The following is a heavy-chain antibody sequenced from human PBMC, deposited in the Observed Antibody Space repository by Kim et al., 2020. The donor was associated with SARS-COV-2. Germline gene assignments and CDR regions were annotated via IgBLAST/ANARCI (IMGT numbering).Heavy chain of an antibody. CDR2: ISSSSSYT. V-gene: IGHV3-11*05. D-gene: IGHD3-16*02. CDR1: GFTFSDYY. CDR3: ARVGYDYVWGSYRDYYYYYGMDV. J-gene: IGHJ6*02. Sequence: GGSLRLSCAASGFTFSDYYMSWIRHAPGKGLEWVSDISSSSSYTNYADSVKGRFTISREHAKNSLYLQMNSLRAEDTAVYYCARVGYDYVWGSYRDYYYYYGMDVWGQGTTVTVSS.